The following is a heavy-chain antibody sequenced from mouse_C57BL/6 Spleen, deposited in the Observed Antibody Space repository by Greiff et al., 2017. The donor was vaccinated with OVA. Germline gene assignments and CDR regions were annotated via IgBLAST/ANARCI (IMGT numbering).Heavy chain of an antibody. Sequence: QVQLKQSGAELVRPGTSVTVSCKASGYAFTNYLIEWVKQRPGQGLEWIGVINPGSGGTNYNEKFKGKATLTADKSSSTAYMQLSSLTSEDSAVYVCARSYYDYPFAYWGQGTLVTVSA. J-gene: IGHJ3*01. V-gene: IGHV1-54*01. CDR1: GYAFTNYL. D-gene: IGHD2-4*01. CDR3: ARSYYDYPFAY. CDR2: INPGSGGT.